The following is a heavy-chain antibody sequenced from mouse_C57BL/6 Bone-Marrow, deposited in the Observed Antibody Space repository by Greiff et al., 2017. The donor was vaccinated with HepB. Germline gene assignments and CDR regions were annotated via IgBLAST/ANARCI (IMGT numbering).Heavy chain of an antibody. V-gene: IGHV1-55*01. J-gene: IGHJ1*03. CDR2: IYPGSGST. CDR1: GYTFTSYW. Sequence: QVQLQQPGAELVKPGASVKMSCKASGYTFTSYWITWVKQRPGQGLEWIGDIYPGSGSTNYNEKFKSKATLTVDTSSSTAYMQLSSLTSEDSAVYYCARSLDSSGYPWYFDVWGTGTTVTVSS. D-gene: IGHD3-2*02. CDR3: ARSLDSSGYPWYFDV.